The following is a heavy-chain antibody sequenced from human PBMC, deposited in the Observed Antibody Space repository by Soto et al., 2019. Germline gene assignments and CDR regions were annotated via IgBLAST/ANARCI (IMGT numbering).Heavy chain of an antibody. J-gene: IGHJ4*02. D-gene: IGHD1-7*01. CDR2: IYRIGST. Sequence: QVQLQESGPGLVKPSGTLSLTCAVSGGSFTSNNWWTWVRQPPGQGLEWIGEIYRIGSTNYNPSLKSPVTISLDKSENQFSLKVTSLTAADTAVYYCASRDPGTSVDYWGQGTLVTVSS. CDR3: ASRDPGTSVDY. CDR1: GGSFTSNNW. V-gene: IGHV4-4*02.